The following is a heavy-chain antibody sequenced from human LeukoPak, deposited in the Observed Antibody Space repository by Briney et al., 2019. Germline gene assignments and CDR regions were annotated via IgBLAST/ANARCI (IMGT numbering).Heavy chain of an antibody. J-gene: IGHJ5*02. D-gene: IGHD2-2*01. Sequence: SETLSLTCTVSGGSISSYYWSWIRQPPGKGLEWIGYIYYSGSTNYNPSLKSRVTISVDTSKNQFSLKLTSVTAADTAMYYCASRYCSGTSCSTFDPWGQGTLVTVSS. CDR3: ASRYCSGTSCSTFDP. V-gene: IGHV4-59*12. CDR2: IYYSGST. CDR1: GGSISSYY.